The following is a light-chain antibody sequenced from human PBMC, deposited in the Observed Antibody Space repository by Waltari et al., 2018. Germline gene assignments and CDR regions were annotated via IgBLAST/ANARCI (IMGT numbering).Light chain of an antibody. Sequence: EIVLTQSPATLSLSPGERATLPCRAGQCVSSYLAWYQQKSGQAPRLPIYDASNRATGIPARFSGGGSGTDFTLTISSLEPEDFAVYYCQQRSDWLLTFGGGTKVEIK. CDR1: QCVSSY. J-gene: IGKJ4*01. CDR2: DAS. V-gene: IGKV3-11*01. CDR3: QQRSDWLLT.